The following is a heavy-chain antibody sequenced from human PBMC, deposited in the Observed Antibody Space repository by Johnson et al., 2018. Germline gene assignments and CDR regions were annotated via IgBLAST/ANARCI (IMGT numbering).Heavy chain of an antibody. V-gene: IGHV4-61*02. D-gene: IGHD6-19*01. CDR1: GGSISSDNYY. CDR3: ARERYSSGWYGAFDI. CDR2: IYTSGST. J-gene: IGHJ3*02. Sequence: QVQLQESGPGLVKXSQTLSLTCTVSGGSISSDNYYWSWIRQPAGKGLEWIGRIYTSGSTYSSPSLKSRVTISIDTSENQFSLKLRSVTAADTAVYYCARERYSSGWYGAFDIWGQGTLVTVSS.